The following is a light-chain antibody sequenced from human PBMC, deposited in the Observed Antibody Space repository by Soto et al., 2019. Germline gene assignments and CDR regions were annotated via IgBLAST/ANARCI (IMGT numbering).Light chain of an antibody. V-gene: IGKV3D-15*02. CDR3: QYYGDSPT. J-gene: IGKJ1*01. CDR2: YIS. Sequence: EIVMTQSPATLSVSPGETASLSCGASQSAGNFLAWYQQKPGQAPRLLIYYISTRATGIPARFSGSGSGTEFTLTISGLEPEDSAVYYCQYYGDSPTFGQGTKVDIK. CDR1: QSAGNF.